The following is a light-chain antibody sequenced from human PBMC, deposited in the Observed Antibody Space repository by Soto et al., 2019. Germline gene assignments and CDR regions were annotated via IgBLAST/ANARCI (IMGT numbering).Light chain of an antibody. CDR2: DAS. J-gene: IGKJ2*01. CDR1: QSVSSY. Sequence: EIVLTQSPATLSLSPGERATLSCRASQSVSSYLAWDQQKPGQAPRLLIYDASNRATGIPARFSGSRSGPDFALTISSLEPEDFADYYCQLRSNWPPYTFGQGTKLEIK. CDR3: QLRSNWPPYT. V-gene: IGKV3-11*01.